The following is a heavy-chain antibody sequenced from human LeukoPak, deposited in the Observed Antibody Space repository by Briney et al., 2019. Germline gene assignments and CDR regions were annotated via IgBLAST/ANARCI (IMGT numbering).Heavy chain of an antibody. D-gene: IGHD3-22*01. V-gene: IGHV3-23*01. CDR1: GFTFSSYA. Sequence: PEASLRLSCAASGFTFSSYAMSWVRQAPGKGLEWVSTISGISGSTCYADSVKGRFTISRDNSKNTLYLQMNSLRAEDTAVYYCAKRYYDSSGYRWFDYWGQGTLVTVSS. J-gene: IGHJ4*02. CDR3: AKRYYDSSGYRWFDY. CDR2: ISGISGST.